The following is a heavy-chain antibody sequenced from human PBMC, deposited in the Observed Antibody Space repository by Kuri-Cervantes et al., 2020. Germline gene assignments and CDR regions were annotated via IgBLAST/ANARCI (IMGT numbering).Heavy chain of an antibody. J-gene: IGHJ6*03. CDR3: ARDGPGRSYYYYYMDV. CDR1: GFIFNNAW. V-gene: IGHV3-30*01. CDR2: ISYDGSNK. Sequence: GGSLRLSCTASGFIFNNAWMAWVRQASGKGLEWVAVISYDGSNKYYADSVKGRFTISRDDSKNTLYLQMNSLRAEDTTVYYCARDGPGRSYYYYYMDVWGKGTTVTVSS.